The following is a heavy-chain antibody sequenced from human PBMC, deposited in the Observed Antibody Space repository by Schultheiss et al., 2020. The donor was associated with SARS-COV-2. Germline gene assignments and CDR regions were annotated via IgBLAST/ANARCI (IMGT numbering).Heavy chain of an antibody. CDR1: GFTFSSYS. V-gene: IGHV3-64*01. CDR2: ISSNGGST. J-gene: IGHJ6*02. CDR3: ASSAWVYYYGMDV. Sequence: GGSLRLSCAASGFTFSSYSMNWVRQAPGKGLEYVSAISSNGGSTYYANSVKGRFTISRDNSKNTLYLQMGSLRAEDMAVYYCASSAWVYYYGMDVWGQGTTVTVSS. D-gene: IGHD1-26*01.